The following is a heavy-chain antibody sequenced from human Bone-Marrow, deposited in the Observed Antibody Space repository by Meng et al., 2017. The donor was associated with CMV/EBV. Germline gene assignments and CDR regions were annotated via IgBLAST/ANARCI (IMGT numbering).Heavy chain of an antibody. Sequence: ASVKVSCKASGYTFTNYGFTWVRLAPGQGLEWMGWISTYNGNTKYAQKFQGRVTMTTDTSTTTAYMELRSLRSDDTAVYYCARDTLNWNFDYWGQGTLVTFSS. J-gene: IGHJ4*02. CDR1: GYTFTNYG. V-gene: IGHV1-18*01. CDR2: ISTYNGNT. D-gene: IGHD1-1*01. CDR3: ARDTLNWNFDY.